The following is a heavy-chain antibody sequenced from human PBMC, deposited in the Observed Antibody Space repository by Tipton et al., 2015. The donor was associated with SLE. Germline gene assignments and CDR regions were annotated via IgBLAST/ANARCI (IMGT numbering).Heavy chain of an antibody. D-gene: IGHD1-26*01. CDR2: IYHSGYTDYT. V-gene: IGHV4-31*11. J-gene: IGHJ4*02. CDR1: GGSISSGGYY. Sequence: TLSLTCAVSGGSISSGGYYWTWIRQHPGKGLEWIGYIYHSGYTDYTDYNPSLKSRVTISVDTSRNQFSLKVSSVTAADTAVYYCAVNGFTVGKYYFDYWGQGTLVTVSS. CDR3: AVNGFTVGKYYFDY.